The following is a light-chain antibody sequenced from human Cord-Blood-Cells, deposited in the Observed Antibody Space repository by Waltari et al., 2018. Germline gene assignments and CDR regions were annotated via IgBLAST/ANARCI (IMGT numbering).Light chain of an antibody. J-gene: IGKJ3*01. V-gene: IGKV3D-11*02. Sequence: EIVLTQSPATLSLSPGERATLSCRASQSVSSYLAWYQQKPGQAPRLLIYDASNRATGIPARFSGSGPGTDFTLTSSSLEPEDFAVYYCQQRSNWHTFGPGTKVDIK. CDR3: QQRSNWHT. CDR2: DAS. CDR1: QSVSSY.